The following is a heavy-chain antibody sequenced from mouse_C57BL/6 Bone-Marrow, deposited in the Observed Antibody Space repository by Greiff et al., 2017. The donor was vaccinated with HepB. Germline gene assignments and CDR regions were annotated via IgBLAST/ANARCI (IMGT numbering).Heavy chain of an antibody. CDR2: IDPENGDT. CDR3: TTEGYYYGGYFDV. J-gene: IGHJ1*03. CDR1: GFNIKDDY. V-gene: IGHV14-4*01. Sequence: VQLKQSGAELVRPGASVKLSCTASGFNIKDDYMHWVKQRPEQGLEWIGWIDPENGDTEYASKFQGKGTITADTSSNTAYLQLSSLTSEDTAVYYCTTEGYYYGGYFDVWGTGTTVTVSS. D-gene: IGHD1-1*01.